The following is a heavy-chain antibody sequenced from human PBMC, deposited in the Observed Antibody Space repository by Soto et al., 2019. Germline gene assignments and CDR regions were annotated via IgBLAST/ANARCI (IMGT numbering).Heavy chain of an antibody. D-gene: IGHD6-19*01. Sequence: QMQLVESGGGVVQPGESLRLSCAASGFTFNYYPMHWVRQTPGKGLEWVAVISFDGGNKYYADSVKCRFTISRDNSKNMLYLQMNSLRAEDAAVYYCARLPGALVAVLYIYPLDGREAMSDVDVWGQGTTVSVSS. CDR2: ISFDGGNK. J-gene: IGHJ6*02. CDR3: ARLPGALVAVLYIYPLDGREAMSDVDV. CDR1: GFTFNYYP. V-gene: IGHV3-30-3*01.